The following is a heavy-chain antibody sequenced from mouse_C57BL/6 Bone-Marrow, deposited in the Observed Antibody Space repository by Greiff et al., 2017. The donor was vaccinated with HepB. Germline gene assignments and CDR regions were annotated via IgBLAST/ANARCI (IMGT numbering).Heavy chain of an antibody. CDR1: GYTFTSYG. D-gene: IGHD1-1*01. J-gene: IGHJ4*01. CDR3: ARSDGSSQFYYAMDY. Sequence: QVQLQQSGAELARPGASVKLSCKASGYTFTSYGISWVKQRTGQGLEWIGEIYPRSGNTYYNEKFKGKATLTADKSSSTAYMELRSLTSEDSAVYFCARSDGSSQFYYAMDYWGQGTSVTVSS. V-gene: IGHV1-81*01. CDR2: IYPRSGNT.